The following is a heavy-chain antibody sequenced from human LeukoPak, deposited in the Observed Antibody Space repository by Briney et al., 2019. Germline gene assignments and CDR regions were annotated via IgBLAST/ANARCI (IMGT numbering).Heavy chain of an antibody. CDR3: AREVDAAAAYNWFDP. D-gene: IGHD2-2*01. V-gene: IGHV4-34*01. Sequence: SETLSLTCAVYGGSFSGYYWSWISQPPGKGLEWIGEINHSGSTNYNPSLKSRVTISVDTSKNQFSLRLSSVTAADTAVYYCAREVDAAAAYNWFDPWGQGTLVTVSS. CDR2: INHSGST. CDR1: GGSFSGYY. J-gene: IGHJ5*02.